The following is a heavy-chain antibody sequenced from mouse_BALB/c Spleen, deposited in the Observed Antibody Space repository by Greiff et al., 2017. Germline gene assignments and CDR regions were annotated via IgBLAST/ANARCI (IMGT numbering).Heavy chain of an antibody. D-gene: IGHD1-1*01. CDR3: TRGPYGGFAY. V-gene: IGHV1S22*01. CDR1: GYTFTSYW. Sequence: LQQPGSELVRPGASVKLSCKASGYTFTSYWMHWVKQRPGQGLEWIGNIYPGSGSTNYDEKFKSKATLTVDTSSSTAYMQLSSLTSEDSAVYYCTRGPYGGFAYWGQGTLVTVSA. CDR2: IYPGSGST. J-gene: IGHJ3*01.